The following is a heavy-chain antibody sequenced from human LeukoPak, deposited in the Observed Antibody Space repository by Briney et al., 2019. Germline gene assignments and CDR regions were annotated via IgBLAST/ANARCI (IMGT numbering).Heavy chain of an antibody. D-gene: IGHD3-22*01. CDR3: AREWGLESSGYYYAY. J-gene: IGHJ4*02. CDR2: ITPIFGTA. CDR1: GGTFSRLT. Sequence: ASVKVSCKASGGTFSRLTISWVRQAPRQGFEWMGGITPIFGTANFAQKFQGRVSITADESTSTAFMELSSLRSEDTAVYYCAREWGLESSGYYYAYWGQGTLVTVSS. V-gene: IGHV1-69*13.